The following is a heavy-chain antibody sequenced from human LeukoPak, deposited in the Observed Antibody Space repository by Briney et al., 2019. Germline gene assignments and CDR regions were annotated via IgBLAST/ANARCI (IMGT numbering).Heavy chain of an antibody. J-gene: IGHJ4*02. V-gene: IGHV3-30*02. CDR2: IRYDGSNK. Sequence: GGSLRLSCAASGFTFSSYGMHWVRQAPGKGLEWVAFIRYDGSNKYYADSVKGRFTISRDNSKNTLYLQMNSLRAEDTAVYYCAKDSERMIVVVIPSFDYWGQGTLVTVSS. CDR3: AKDSERMIVVVIPSFDY. CDR1: GFTFSSYG. D-gene: IGHD3-22*01.